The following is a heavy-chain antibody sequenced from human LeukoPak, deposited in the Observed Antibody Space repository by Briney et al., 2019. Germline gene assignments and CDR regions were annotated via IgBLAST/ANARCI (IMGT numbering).Heavy chain of an antibody. D-gene: IGHD1-7*01. CDR2: ISVHNGNT. J-gene: IGHJ5*01. CDR1: GYTFTNYG. CDR3: ARDPIFGTNCFDS. V-gene: IGHV1-18*01. Sequence: ASVKVSCKASGYTFTNYGITWVRQAPGQGPEWMGWISVHNGNTNSAQKFQGRVTMTTDTSTSTAYMELRSLRSDDTAVYYCARDPIFGTNCFDSWGQGTLVTVSS.